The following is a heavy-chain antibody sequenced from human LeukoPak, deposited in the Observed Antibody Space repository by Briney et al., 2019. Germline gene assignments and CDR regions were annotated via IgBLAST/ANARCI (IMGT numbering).Heavy chain of an antibody. V-gene: IGHV4-39*07. CDR1: GGSISSSSYY. J-gene: IGHJ4*01. D-gene: IGHD6-13*01. CDR2: INHSGST. CDR3: ARVNVIGIAAAGMDY. Sequence: ASETLSLTCTVSGGSISSSSYYWGWIRQPPGKGLEWIGEINHSGSTNYNPSLKSRVTISVDTSKNQFSLKLSSVTAADTAVYYCARVNVIGIAAAGMDYWGQGTLVTVSS.